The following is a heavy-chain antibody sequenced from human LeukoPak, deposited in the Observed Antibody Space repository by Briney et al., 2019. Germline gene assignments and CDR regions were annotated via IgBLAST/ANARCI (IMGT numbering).Heavy chain of an antibody. D-gene: IGHD3-10*01. CDR3: ARGVTMVRGVIKYYYYYYMDV. CDR1: GGSFSGYY. J-gene: IGHJ6*03. V-gene: IGHV4-34*01. Sequence: PSETLSLTCAVYGGSFSGYYWSWIRQPPGKGLEWIGEINHSGSTNYNPSLKSRVTISVDTSKNQFSLKLSSVTAADTAVYYCARGVTMVRGVIKYYYYYYMDVWAKGPRSPSP. CDR2: INHSGST.